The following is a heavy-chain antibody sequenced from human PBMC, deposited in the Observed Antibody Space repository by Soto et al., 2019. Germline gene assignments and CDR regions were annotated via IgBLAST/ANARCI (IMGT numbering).Heavy chain of an antibody. CDR3: ARRRDYYGSGSYPAVAAYYYGMDV. CDR2: IYYSGST. V-gene: IGHV4-39*01. Sequence: QLQLQESGPGLVKPSETLSLTCTVSGGSISSSSYYWGWIRQPPGKGLEWIGSIYYSGSTYYNPSLKSRVPIPVDQSRNQCSRKLSSVTAADTAVYYCARRRDYYGSGSYPAVAAYYYGMDVCGQVTTVTVAS. J-gene: IGHJ6*02. CDR1: GGSISSSSYY. D-gene: IGHD3-10*01.